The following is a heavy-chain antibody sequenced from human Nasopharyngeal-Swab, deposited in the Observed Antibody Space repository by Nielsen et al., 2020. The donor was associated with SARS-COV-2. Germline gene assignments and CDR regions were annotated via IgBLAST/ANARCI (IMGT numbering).Heavy chain of an antibody. J-gene: IGHJ5*02. CDR3: ASPVEMSTT. V-gene: IGHV1-18*01. CDR2: ISGYGDKT. CDR1: GYTFSNYG. Sequence: ASVKVSCKASGYTFSNYGISWVRQAPGQGLEWMGWISGYGDKTDYAQKVQGRLTITADTSTTTAYMELSSLRSEDTAVYYCASPVEMSTTWGQGTLVTVSS. D-gene: IGHD5-24*01.